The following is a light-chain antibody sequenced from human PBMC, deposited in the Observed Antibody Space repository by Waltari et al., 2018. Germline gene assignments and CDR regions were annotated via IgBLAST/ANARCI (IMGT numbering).Light chain of an antibody. V-gene: IGLV2-8*01. Sequence: QSALTQPPSASGSPGQSVTISCTGTSSDIGGYNYVSWYQQHPGKAHGLRVYEVNKRPAWGPDRFAGSKSGNTASLTVAGLQAEDEADYFCSSYAGSTWVVFGGGTKLTVL. CDR2: EVN. CDR1: SSDIGGYNY. CDR3: SSYAGSTWVV. J-gene: IGLJ2*01.